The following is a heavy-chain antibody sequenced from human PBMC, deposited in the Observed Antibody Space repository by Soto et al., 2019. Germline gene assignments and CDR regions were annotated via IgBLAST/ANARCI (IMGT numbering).Heavy chain of an antibody. Sequence: ASETLSLTCTVSGGSISSGGYYWSWIRQHPGKGLEWIGYIYYSGSTYYNPSLKSRVTISVDTSKNQFSLKLSSVTAADTAVYYCALGVVTRGWLDPWGQGTLVTVSS. J-gene: IGHJ5*02. CDR3: ALGVVTRGWLDP. D-gene: IGHD2-15*01. CDR1: GGSISSGGYY. V-gene: IGHV4-31*03. CDR2: IYYSGST.